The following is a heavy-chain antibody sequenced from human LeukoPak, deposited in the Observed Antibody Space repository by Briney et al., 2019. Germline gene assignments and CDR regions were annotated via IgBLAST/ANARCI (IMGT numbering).Heavy chain of an antibody. CDR2: INQDGSEE. D-gene: IGHD5-12*01. J-gene: IGHJ4*02. Sequence: GGSLRLSCAASGLTFSNYWMTWVRQAPGKGLEWVAHINQDGSEEHYMDSVKARFTISRDNAKNSLSLQMNSLRAEDTAVYYCVRDGGVSGYDLLDYWGQGTLVTVSS. V-gene: IGHV3-7*01. CDR3: VRDGGVSGYDLLDY. CDR1: GLTFSNYW.